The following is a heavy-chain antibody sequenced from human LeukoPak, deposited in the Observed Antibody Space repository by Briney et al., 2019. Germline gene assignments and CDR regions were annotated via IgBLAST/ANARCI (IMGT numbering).Heavy chain of an antibody. CDR2: ISGSGSTV. D-gene: IGHD3-22*01. J-gene: IGHJ3*02. CDR1: GFTFSRYE. V-gene: IGHV3-48*03. Sequence: GGSLRLSCAASGFTFSRYEMNWVRQAPGKGLEWVSYISGSGSTVYYADSVKGRFTISRDNAKNSLYLQMNSLRAEDTAVYFCARRGYYYNSGLAFDIWGQGTMVTVSS. CDR3: ARRGYYYNSGLAFDI.